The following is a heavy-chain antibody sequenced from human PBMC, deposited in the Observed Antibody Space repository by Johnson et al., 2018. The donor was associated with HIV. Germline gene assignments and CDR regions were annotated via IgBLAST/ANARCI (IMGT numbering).Heavy chain of an antibody. J-gene: IGHJ3*02. CDR3: ARGLTMIVVVDAFDI. D-gene: IGHD3-22*01. CDR2: IRYDGSNK. V-gene: IGHV3-30*02. Sequence: QMQLVESGGGVVQPGRSLRLSCAASGFSFSNYAMHWVRQAPGKGLEWVAFIRYDGSNKYYAHSVKGRFTISRDNSKNTLYLQMNSLRDEDTSVYYCARGLTMIVVVDAFDIWGQGTMVTVSS. CDR1: GFSFSNYA.